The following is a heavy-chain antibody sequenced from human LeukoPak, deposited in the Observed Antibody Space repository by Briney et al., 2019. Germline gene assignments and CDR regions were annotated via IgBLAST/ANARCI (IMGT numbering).Heavy chain of an antibody. V-gene: IGHV3-53*01. CDR3: ARGARGQQLLPDY. D-gene: IGHD6-13*01. J-gene: IGHJ4*02. CDR2: IYSGGST. CDR1: GFTFSSNY. Sequence: GGSLRLSCAASGFTFSSNYMSWVRQAPGKGLEWVSLIYSGGSTYYADSVKGRFTISRDNSKNTLYLQMNSLRAEDTAVYYCARGARGQQLLPDYWGQGTLVTVSS.